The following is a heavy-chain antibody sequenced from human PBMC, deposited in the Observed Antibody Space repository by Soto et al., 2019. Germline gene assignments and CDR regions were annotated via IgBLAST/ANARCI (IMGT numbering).Heavy chain of an antibody. CDR3: ARDIVVVPATPDGMDV. CDR1: GYTFTSYY. D-gene: IGHD2-2*01. CDR2: INPSGGST. V-gene: IGHV1-46*01. Sequence: ASVKVSCKASGYTFTSYYMHWGRQAPGQGLEWMGIINPSGGSTSYAQKFQGRVTMTRDTSTSTVYMELSSLRSEDTAVYYCARDIVVVPATPDGMDVWGQGTTVAVSS. J-gene: IGHJ6*02.